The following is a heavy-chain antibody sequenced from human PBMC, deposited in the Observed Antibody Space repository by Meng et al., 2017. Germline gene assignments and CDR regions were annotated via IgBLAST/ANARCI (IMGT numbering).Heavy chain of an antibody. J-gene: IGHJ3*02. Sequence: TLSLTCIVSGGSISSGGYYWSWIRQHPGKGREWIGYIYYSGSTYYNPSLKSRVTISVDTSKNQFSLKLSSVTAADTTVYYCARDAYVTDYYDSSGYNKHDAFDIWGQGTMVTVSS. CDR2: IYYSGST. CDR3: ARDAYVTDYYDSSGYNKHDAFDI. CDR1: GGSISSGGYY. D-gene: IGHD3-22*01. V-gene: IGHV4-31*03.